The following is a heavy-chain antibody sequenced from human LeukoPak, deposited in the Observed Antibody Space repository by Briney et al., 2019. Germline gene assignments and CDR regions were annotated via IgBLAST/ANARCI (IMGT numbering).Heavy chain of an antibody. V-gene: IGHV3-23*01. CDR2: ISSGGAGI. D-gene: IGHD2-2*01. Sequence: GGSLRLPCAASGFTFSNCAMSWVRQAPGKGLQWVSGISSGGAGIYYADSVKGRFTISRDNSKNTLYLQMNSLRAEDTAVYYCAKDVVVVPAAQLLLDPWGQGTLVTVSS. CDR1: GFTFSNCA. CDR3: AKDVVVVPAAQLLLDP. J-gene: IGHJ5*02.